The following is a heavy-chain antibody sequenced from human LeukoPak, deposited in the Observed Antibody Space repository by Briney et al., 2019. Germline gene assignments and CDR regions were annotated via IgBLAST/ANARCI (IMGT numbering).Heavy chain of an antibody. V-gene: IGHV3-23*01. Sequence: GGSLRLSCAASGFTFSSYSMNWVRQAPGKGLDWVSSISTSVGSTYYADSVKGRFTISRDNSKSTLYLQMNSLRDEDTAVYYCATYRGDIREADFGYWGQGTLVTVSA. J-gene: IGHJ4*02. CDR3: ATYRGDIREADFGY. CDR1: GFTFSSYS. D-gene: IGHD1-26*01. CDR2: ISTSVGST.